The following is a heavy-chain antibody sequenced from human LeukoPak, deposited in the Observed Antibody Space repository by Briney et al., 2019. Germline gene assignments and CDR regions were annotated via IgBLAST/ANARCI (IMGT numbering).Heavy chain of an antibody. Sequence: SETLSLTCTVSGDSISRYYWSWIRQTARGGLEWGGRLYIRGRTNYNPSIPSRATMSVDTSKNQCSLNLSSVTAADTAVYYCASTVYGDYGGVWFDPWGQGTLVTVSS. CDR3: ASTVYGDYGGVWFDP. CDR2: LYIRGRT. D-gene: IGHD4-17*01. J-gene: IGHJ5*02. V-gene: IGHV4-4*07. CDR1: GDSISRYY.